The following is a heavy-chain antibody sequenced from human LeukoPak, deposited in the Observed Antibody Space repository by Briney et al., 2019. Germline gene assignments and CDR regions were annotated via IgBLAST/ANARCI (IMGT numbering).Heavy chain of an antibody. CDR3: ARAPKLYSSSPPVV. Sequence: GGSLRLSCAASGFTFDDYGMSWVRQAPGKGLEWVSGINWNGGSTGYADSVKGRFTISRDNAKNSLYLQMNSLRAEDTALYYCARAPKLYSSSPPVVWGQGTLVTVSS. J-gene: IGHJ4*02. CDR1: GFTFDDYG. V-gene: IGHV3-20*04. CDR2: INWNGGST. D-gene: IGHD6-6*01.